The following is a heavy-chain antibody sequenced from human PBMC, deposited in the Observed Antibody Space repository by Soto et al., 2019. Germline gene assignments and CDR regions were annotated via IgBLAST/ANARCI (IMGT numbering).Heavy chain of an antibody. CDR1: GGSFSGYY. Sequence: SETLSLTCAVYGGSFSGYYWSWIRQPPGKGLEWIGEINHSGSTNYNPSLKSRVTISVDTSKNQFSLKLSSVTAADTAVYYCAGDHVLRYFGWLLGWFDPWGQGTLVTVSS. CDR3: AGDHVLRYFGWLLGWFDP. CDR2: INHSGST. J-gene: IGHJ5*02. D-gene: IGHD3-9*01. V-gene: IGHV4-34*01.